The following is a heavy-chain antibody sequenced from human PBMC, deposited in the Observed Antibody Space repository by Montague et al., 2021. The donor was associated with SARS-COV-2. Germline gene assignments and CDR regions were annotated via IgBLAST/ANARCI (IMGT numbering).Heavy chain of an antibody. CDR1: GGSFSGYY. CDR3: ARGGWEGCGWRLGSFDS. CDR2: INYSGST. V-gene: IGHV4-34*01. Sequence: SETLSLTCAVYGGSFSGYYWNWIRQPPGKGLEWIGQINYSGSTNYNPSLKSRVTMSVDTSKNQFSLKLSSVTAADTALYYCARGGWEGCGWRLGSFDSWGQGTLVTVSS. D-gene: IGHD3-16*01. J-gene: IGHJ4*02.